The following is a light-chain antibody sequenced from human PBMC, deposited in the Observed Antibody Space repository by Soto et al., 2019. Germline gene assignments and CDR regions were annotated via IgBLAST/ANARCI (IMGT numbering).Light chain of an antibody. CDR3: QQYGSSGT. CDR2: DAS. Sequence: EIVLTQSPATLSLSRGELATLSCRASQSVGSYLAWYQQQPGHAPRLLIYDASNRATGIPAMFTGSASATDFILTISRLAPEYVAVYYCQQYGSSGTFGQGTKVDI. CDR1: QSVGSY. J-gene: IGKJ1*01. V-gene: IGKV3-11*01.